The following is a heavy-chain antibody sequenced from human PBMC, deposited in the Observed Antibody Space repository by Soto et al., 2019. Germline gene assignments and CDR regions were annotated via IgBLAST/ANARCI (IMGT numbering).Heavy chain of an antibody. Sequence: QVQLVQSGAEVKKPGASVKVSCKASGYTFTSYGISWVRQAPGQGLEWMGWSSAYNGNTNYAQRLQSRTTTTTDSTTSTAYMQLRSLRSDDTAVYYCARVYSCDMAYFDYWGQGTLVTVSS. D-gene: IGHD2-15*01. CDR2: SSAYNGNT. V-gene: IGHV1-18*01. J-gene: IGHJ4*02. CDR1: GYTFTSYG. CDR3: ARVYSCDMAYFDY.